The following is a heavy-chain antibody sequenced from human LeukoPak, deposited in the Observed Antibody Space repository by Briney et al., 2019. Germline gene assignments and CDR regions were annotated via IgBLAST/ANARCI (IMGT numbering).Heavy chain of an antibody. CDR3: ARAGYDFWSGYYTPHFDY. CDR2: IYYSGST. V-gene: IGHV4-59*01. J-gene: IGHJ4*02. CDR1: GGSISSYY. Sequence: PSETLSLTCTVSGGSISSYYWSWIRQPPGEGLEWIGYIYYSGSTNYNPSLKSRVTISVDTSKNQFSLKLNSVTAADTAVYYCARAGYDFWSGYYTPHFDYWGQGTLVTVSS. D-gene: IGHD3-3*01.